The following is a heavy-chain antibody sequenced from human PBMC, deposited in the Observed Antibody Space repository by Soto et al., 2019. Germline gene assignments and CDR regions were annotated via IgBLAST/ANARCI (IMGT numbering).Heavy chain of an antibody. CDR1: GFTFSHAW. Sequence: PGGSLRLSCAASGFTFSHAWINWVRQTQGKGLEWVGRVKSTTDGGTTDFAAPVKGRFAISRDDSKNMVYLEMNSLKTEDTAIYYCTTDSYITSIIVRFDYWGHGTLVTVSS. D-gene: IGHD3-22*01. CDR2: VKSTTDGGTT. V-gene: IGHV3-15*07. CDR3: TTDSYITSIIVRFDY. J-gene: IGHJ4*01.